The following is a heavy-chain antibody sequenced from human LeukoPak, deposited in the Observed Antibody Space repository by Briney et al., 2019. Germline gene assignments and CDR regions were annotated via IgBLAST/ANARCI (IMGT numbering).Heavy chain of an antibody. D-gene: IGHD6-13*01. Sequence: NTSETLSLTCTVSGYSISSGYYWGWIRQPPGKGLEWIGSIYHSGSTNYNPSLKSRVTISVDTSKNQFSLKLSSVTAADTAVYYCARRAAAGTIRSYYFDYWGQGTLVTVSS. CDR3: ARRAAAGTIRSYYFDY. V-gene: IGHV4-38-2*02. CDR2: IYHSGST. J-gene: IGHJ4*02. CDR1: GYSISSGYY.